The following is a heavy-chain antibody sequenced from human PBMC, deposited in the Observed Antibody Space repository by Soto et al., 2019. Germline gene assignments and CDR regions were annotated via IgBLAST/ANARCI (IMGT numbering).Heavy chain of an antibody. D-gene: IGHD3-22*01. Sequence: ASLKVSCKASGGTFSSYAISWVRQAPGQGLEWMGGIIPIFGTANYAQKFQGRVTITADESTSTAYMELSSLRSEDTAVYYCARGPGGYYDSSGYYFDYWGQGTLVTVSS. CDR3: ARGPGGYYDSSGYYFDY. V-gene: IGHV1-69*13. CDR2: IIPIFGTA. CDR1: GGTFSSYA. J-gene: IGHJ4*02.